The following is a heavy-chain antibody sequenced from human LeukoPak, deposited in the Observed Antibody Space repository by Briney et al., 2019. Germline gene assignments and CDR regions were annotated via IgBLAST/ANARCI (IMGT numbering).Heavy chain of an antibody. CDR1: GGSISSYY. CDR3: ARGEPGGYYFY. J-gene: IGHJ4*02. D-gene: IGHD3-22*01. CDR2: IYYSGST. Sequence: ASETLSLTCTVSGGSISSYYWSWIWQPPGKGLEWIGYIYYSGSTNYNPSLKSRVTISVDTSKNQFSLKLSSVTAADTAVYYCARGEPGGYYFYWGQGTLVTVSS. V-gene: IGHV4-59*01.